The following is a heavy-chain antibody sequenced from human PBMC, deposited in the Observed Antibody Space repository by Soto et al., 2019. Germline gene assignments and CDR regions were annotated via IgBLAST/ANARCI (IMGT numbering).Heavy chain of an antibody. J-gene: IGHJ2*01. D-gene: IGHD3-3*02. V-gene: IGHV3-30-3*01. CDR1: GFTFSSYA. Sequence: PGGSLRLSCAASGFTFSSYAMHWVRQAPGKGLEWVAVISYDGSNKYYADSVKGRFTISRDNSKNTLYLQMNSLRAEDTAVYYCARGALASKWYFDLWGRGTLVTVSS. CDR2: ISYDGSNK. CDR3: ARGALASKWYFDL.